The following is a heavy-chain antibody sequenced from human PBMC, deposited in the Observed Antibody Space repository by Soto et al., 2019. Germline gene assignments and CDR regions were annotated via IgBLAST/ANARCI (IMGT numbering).Heavy chain of an antibody. J-gene: IGHJ4*02. V-gene: IGHV3-23*01. CDR2: ISGSGGST. Sequence: GSLRLSCAASGFTFSNYAMSWVRQAPGKGLEWVSVISGSGGSTHFADFVKGRFTISRDNSNNTLYLQMNSLRTEDTAVYYCAKTKAWTYFDYWGQGSLVTVSS. CDR3: AKTKAWTYFDY. CDR1: GFTFSNYA.